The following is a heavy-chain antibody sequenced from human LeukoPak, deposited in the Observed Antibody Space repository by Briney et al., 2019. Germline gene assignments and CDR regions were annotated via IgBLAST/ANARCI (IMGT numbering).Heavy chain of an antibody. J-gene: IGHJ4*02. Sequence: SETLSLTCTVPGGSLNNYYWTWIRQSPGKGLEWIGYIFYTGGTNYNPSLKSRVTISVDTSKNQFSLNLNSVTTTDTAVYYCARVGDWNDLVYWGQGAPVAVSS. V-gene: IGHV4-59*01. CDR3: ARVGDWNDLVY. D-gene: IGHD1-1*01. CDR1: GGSLNNYY. CDR2: IFYTGGT.